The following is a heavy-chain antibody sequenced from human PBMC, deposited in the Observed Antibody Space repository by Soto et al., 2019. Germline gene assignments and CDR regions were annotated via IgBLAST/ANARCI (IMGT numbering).Heavy chain of an antibody. D-gene: IGHD3-10*01. CDR3: AKAREVTLVRVPSSY. CDR2: IGGSGDGT. J-gene: IGHJ4*02. Sequence: GGSLRLSCAASGFTFDGYAMSWVRQAPGKGLQWVSTIGGSGDGTYYAASVKGRFTISRDNSKNTLYLQMNSLRAEDTAVYYCAKAREVTLVRVPSSYWGQGTLVTVSS. CDR1: GFTFDGYA. V-gene: IGHV3-23*01.